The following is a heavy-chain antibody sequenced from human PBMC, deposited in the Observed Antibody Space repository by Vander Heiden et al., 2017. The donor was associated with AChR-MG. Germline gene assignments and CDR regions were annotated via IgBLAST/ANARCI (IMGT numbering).Heavy chain of an antibody. CDR3: TRQGLFNYYYYMDV. CDR1: GFTFSGSA. Sequence: EVQLVESGGGLVQPGGSLKLSCAASGFTFSGSAMHWVRQASGKGLGWVGRIRSKANSYATAYAASVKGRFTISRDDSKNTAYLQMNSLKTEDTAVYYCTRQGLFNYYYYMDVWGKGTTVTVSS. V-gene: IGHV3-73*02. J-gene: IGHJ6*03. CDR2: IRSKANSYAT.